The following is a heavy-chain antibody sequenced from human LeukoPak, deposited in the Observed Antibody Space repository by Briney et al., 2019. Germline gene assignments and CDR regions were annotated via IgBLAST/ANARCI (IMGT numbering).Heavy chain of an antibody. D-gene: IGHD1-26*01. Sequence: GASVKVSCKASGYTFIGYYMHWVRQAPGQGLEWMGWINPNSGGTNYAQKFQGRVTMTRDTSISTAYMELSRLRSDDTAVYYCARSDSGSYAYFQRWGQGTLVTVSS. CDR3: ARSDSGSYAYFQR. CDR2: INPNSGGT. CDR1: GYTFIGYY. V-gene: IGHV1-2*02. J-gene: IGHJ1*01.